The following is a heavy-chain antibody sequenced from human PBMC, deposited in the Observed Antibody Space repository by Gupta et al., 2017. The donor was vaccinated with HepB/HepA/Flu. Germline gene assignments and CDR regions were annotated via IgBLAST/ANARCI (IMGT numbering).Heavy chain of an antibody. J-gene: IGHJ4*02. D-gene: IGHD2-21*02. CDR3: ARRSFQGGDGYFDY. V-gene: IGHV4-39*01. CDR1: GGSISSSSYH. Sequence: QLQLQESGPGLVKPSETLSLTCTVSGGSISSSSYHWGWIRQPPGKGLEWIGSIYYSGSTYYNPSLKSRVTISVDTSKNQFSLKLSSVTAADTTVYYCARRSFQGGDGYFDYLGQGTLVTVSS. CDR2: IYYSGST.